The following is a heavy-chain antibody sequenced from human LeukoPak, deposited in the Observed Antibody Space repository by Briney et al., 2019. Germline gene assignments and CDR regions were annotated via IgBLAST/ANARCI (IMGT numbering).Heavy chain of an antibody. V-gene: IGHV3-30*18. CDR3: AKLSWGLGYCSGGSCYSKDY. Sequence: GRSLRLSCAASGFTFSSYGMHWVRQAPGKGLEWVAVISYDGSNKYYADSVKGRFTISRDNSNNTLYLQMNSLRAEDTAVYYCAKLSWGLGYCSGGSCYSKDYWGQGTLVTVSS. D-gene: IGHD2-15*01. CDR2: ISYDGSNK. CDR1: GFTFSSYG. J-gene: IGHJ4*02.